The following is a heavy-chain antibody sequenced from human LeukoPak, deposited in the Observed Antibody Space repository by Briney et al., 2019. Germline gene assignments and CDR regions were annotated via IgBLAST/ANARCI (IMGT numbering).Heavy chain of an antibody. D-gene: IGHD1-26*01. CDR1: GGSFSGYY. CDR3: ARWEGGSYYDFDY. CDR2: INHSGST. Sequence: PSETLSLTCAVYGGSFSGYYGSWIRQPPGKGLEWIGEINHSGSTNYNPSLKSRVTISVDTSKNQFSLQLSSVTAADTAVYYCARWEGGSYYDFDYWGQGTLVTVSS. V-gene: IGHV4-34*01. J-gene: IGHJ4*02.